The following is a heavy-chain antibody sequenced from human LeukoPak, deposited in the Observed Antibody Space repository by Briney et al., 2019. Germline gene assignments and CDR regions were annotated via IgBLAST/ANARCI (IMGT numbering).Heavy chain of an antibody. CDR2: IRYDGSNK. Sequence: PGGSLRLSCAASGFTFSSYGMHWVRQAPGKGLEWVAFIRYDGSNKYYADSVKGRFTISRDNSKNTLYLQMNSLRAEDTAVYYCATRGGNSIDYWGQGTLVTVSS. CDR1: GFTFSSYG. V-gene: IGHV3-30*02. J-gene: IGHJ4*02. CDR3: ATRGGNSIDY. D-gene: IGHD4-23*01.